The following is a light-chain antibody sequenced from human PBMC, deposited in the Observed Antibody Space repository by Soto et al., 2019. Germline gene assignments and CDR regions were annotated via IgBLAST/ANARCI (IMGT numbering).Light chain of an antibody. CDR1: QNVGDW. Sequence: DIPMTQSPASLSASVGGRVTISCRAGQNVGDWLAWYQQTPGKAPKLLIYAASRLQTGVPSRFSGGGSGTDFTLTISSLQPEDFATYYCQQSNTFPLTFGGGTTVEIK. CDR2: AAS. V-gene: IGKV1-12*01. CDR3: QQSNTFPLT. J-gene: IGKJ4*01.